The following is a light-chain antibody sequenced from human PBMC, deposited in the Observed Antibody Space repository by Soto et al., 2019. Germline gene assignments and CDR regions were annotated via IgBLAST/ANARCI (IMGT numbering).Light chain of an antibody. V-gene: IGLV2-8*01. CDR1: SNDVGGHNY. CDR2: EVT. J-gene: IGLJ2*01. Sequence: QSALTQPPSASGSPGQSVTISCTGTSNDVGGHNYVSWYQQHPGKAPKLMIYEVTKRPSGVPDRFSGSKSGNTASLTVSGLQAEDEADYYCSSYAGSNNSVFGGGTKVTVL. CDR3: SSYAGSNNSV.